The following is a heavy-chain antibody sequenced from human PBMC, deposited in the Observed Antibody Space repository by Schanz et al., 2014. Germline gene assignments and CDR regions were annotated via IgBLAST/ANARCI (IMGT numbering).Heavy chain of an antibody. CDR1: GFTFSTYT. CDR3: AKHLYQYNYYGMDV. J-gene: IGHJ6*02. D-gene: IGHD2-2*02. CDR2: ISGSGGST. V-gene: IGHV3-23*04. Sequence: EVQLVESGGGLVQPGGSLRLSCAASGFTFSTYTMNWVRQAPGKGLEWVSTISGSGGSTYYADSVKGRFTISRDNSKNTLSLQLNSLRADDTAVYYCAKHLYQYNYYGMDVWGQGTTVTVSS.